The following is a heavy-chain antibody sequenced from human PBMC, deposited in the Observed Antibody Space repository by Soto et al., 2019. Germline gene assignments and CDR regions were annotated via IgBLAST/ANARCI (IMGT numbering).Heavy chain of an antibody. CDR2: INNDGSAT. V-gene: IGHV3-74*01. CDR3: ARDFKLGRMSYFAMAV. Sequence: YCRHWILKTPEKGQVWVSRINNDGSATNYADYVKGRFTISRDNAKKTVYLQMNSLRAEDTAVYYCARDFKLGRMSYFAMAVRGIGTTVTVIS. J-gene: IGHJ6*04. CDR1: YC. D-gene: IGHD1-1*01.